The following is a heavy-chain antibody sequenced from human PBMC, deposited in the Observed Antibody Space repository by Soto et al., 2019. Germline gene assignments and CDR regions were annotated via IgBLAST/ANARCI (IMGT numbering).Heavy chain of an antibody. CDR3: AISSNYDPYFDY. V-gene: IGHV4-34*01. CDR1: GGSFSGYY. D-gene: IGHD1-26*01. Sequence: SETLSLTCAVYGGSFSGYYWSWIRQPPGKGLEWIGEINHSGSTNYNPSLKSRVTISVDTSKNQFSLKLSSVTAADTAVYYCAISSNYDPYFDYWGQGTLVTVSS. CDR2: INHSGST. J-gene: IGHJ4*02.